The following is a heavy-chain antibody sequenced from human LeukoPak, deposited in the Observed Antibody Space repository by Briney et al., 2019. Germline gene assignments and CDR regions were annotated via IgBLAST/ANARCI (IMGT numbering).Heavy chain of an antibody. D-gene: IGHD6-19*01. CDR3: ARRRVAGTFDS. V-gene: IGHV4-59*12. CDR2: IYYSGIT. J-gene: IGHJ4*02. Sequence: PSETLSLTCTVSGGSIKKYYGGWIRHPPGKGLEWIGYIYYSGITHYTPSLKSRVTILPDASKNQFSLKLSSVTAADTAIYYCARRRVAGTFDSWGPGTLVTVFS. CDR1: GGSIKKYY.